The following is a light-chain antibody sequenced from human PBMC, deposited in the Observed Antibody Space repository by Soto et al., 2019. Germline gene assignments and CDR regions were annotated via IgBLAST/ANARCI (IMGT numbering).Light chain of an antibody. Sequence: DIQMTQSPSTLSGSVGDRVTITCRASQTISSWLAWYQQKPGKAPKLLIYKASTLKSGVPSRFSGSGSGTEFTLTIRSMQTDDFATYYCQHYNSHSEAFGQGTKVDI. J-gene: IGKJ1*01. CDR1: QTISSW. CDR2: KAS. V-gene: IGKV1-5*03. CDR3: QHYNSHSEA.